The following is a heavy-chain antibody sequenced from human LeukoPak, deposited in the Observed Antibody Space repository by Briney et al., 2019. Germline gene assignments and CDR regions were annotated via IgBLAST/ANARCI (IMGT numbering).Heavy chain of an antibody. CDR2: INHSGST. J-gene: IGHJ3*02. D-gene: IGHD6-13*01. CDR3: ALMYSSSWDAFDI. V-gene: IGHV4-34*01. CDR1: GGSFSGYY. Sequence: SETLSLTCAVYGGSFSGYYWSWIRQPPGKGREWIGEINHSGSTNYNPSLKSRVTISVDTSKNQFSLKLSSVTAADTAVYYCALMYSSSWDAFDIWGQGTMVTVSS.